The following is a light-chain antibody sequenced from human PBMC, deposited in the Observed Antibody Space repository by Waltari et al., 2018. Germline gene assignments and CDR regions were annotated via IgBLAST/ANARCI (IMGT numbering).Light chain of an antibody. Sequence: DIQMTQSPSSLSASVGDRVTITCRASQSISIYLNWYQQKPGKDPKLLIYSASSLQSGVPARFSGSGSGTDFTLTISSLQPEDFATYYCQKSSSTPPWTFGQGTKVEIK. CDR1: QSISIY. J-gene: IGKJ1*01. CDR3: QKSSSTPPWT. V-gene: IGKV1-39*01. CDR2: SAS.